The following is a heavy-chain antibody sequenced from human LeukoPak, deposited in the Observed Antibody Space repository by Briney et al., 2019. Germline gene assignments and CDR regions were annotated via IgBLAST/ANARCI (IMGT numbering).Heavy chain of an antibody. CDR3: ARDLRGSWYIDY. V-gene: IGHV4-39*07. J-gene: IGHJ4*02. CDR1: GGSISSSSYY. Sequence: SETLSLTCTVSGGSISSSSYYWGWIRQPPGKGLEWIGSIYYSGSTYYNPSLKSRVAISVDTSKNQFSLKLSSVTAADTAVYYCARDLRGSWYIDYWGQGTLVTVSS. D-gene: IGHD6-13*01. CDR2: IYYSGST.